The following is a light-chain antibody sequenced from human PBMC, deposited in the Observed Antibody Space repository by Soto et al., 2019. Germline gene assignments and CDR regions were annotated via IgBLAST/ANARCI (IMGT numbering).Light chain of an antibody. V-gene: IGKV3-11*01. CDR3: QQRSDWPWT. CDR1: ESVTTY. CDR2: DVS. J-gene: IGKJ1*01. Sequence: EIVLTQSPATLSVSPGERGTLSCRASESVTTYLAWYQQKPGQAPRLLVYDVSNRATGIPARFSGGGSGTDFTLTISNLEPEDFAVYYCQQRSDWPWTFGQGTKVDIK.